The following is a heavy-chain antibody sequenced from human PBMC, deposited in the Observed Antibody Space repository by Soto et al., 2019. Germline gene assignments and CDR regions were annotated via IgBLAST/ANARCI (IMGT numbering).Heavy chain of an antibody. CDR3: GRNAIFVRGVPDEY. V-gene: IGHV3-74*03. CDR2: ITSDGSGI. J-gene: IGHJ4*02. CDR1: GFTFSGYW. D-gene: IGHD3-10*02. Sequence: HPVGSLRLSCAASGFTFSGYWMHWVRQAPGKGLEWVSRITSDGSGIAYADSVKGRFSISRDNAKNTVYLQMDSLRVEDTAVYYCGRNAIFVRGVPDEYWGQGTPVTVSS.